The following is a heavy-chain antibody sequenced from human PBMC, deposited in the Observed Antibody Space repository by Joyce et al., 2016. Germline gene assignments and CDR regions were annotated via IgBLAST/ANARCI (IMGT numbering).Heavy chain of an antibody. Sequence: QVQLVQSGAEVKKPGASVKVSCKASGYTFSSYGVSWVQQAPGLGLEWMGWINAYNGNTNYAQKPQGRVTMATDTSTSTAYMEWRGLRSDDTAVYYCAGDDDFWSGYYDYWGPGTLVTVSS. CDR3: AGDDDFWSGYYDY. D-gene: IGHD3-3*01. CDR2: INAYNGNT. J-gene: IGHJ4*02. V-gene: IGHV1-18*04. CDR1: GYTFSSYG.